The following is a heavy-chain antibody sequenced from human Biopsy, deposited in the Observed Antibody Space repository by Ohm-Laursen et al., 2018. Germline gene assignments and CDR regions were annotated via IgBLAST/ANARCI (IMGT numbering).Heavy chain of an antibody. D-gene: IGHD3-22*01. CDR2: IYSSGST. J-gene: IGHJ3*02. V-gene: IGHV4-61*08. CDR1: GGSISSGGYY. CDR3: ARWTPEYDSSRYYLDAFDI. Sequence: SETLSLTCTVSGGSISSGGYYWSWIRQHPGKGLEWIGRIYSSGSTNYNPSLKSRVTLSMDTSKRQFPLKLSFVTAADTAVYYCARWTPEYDSSRYYLDAFDIWGQGTKVTVSS.